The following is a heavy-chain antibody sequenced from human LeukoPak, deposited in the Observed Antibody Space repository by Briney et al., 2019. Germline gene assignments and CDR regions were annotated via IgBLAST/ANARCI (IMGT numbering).Heavy chain of an antibody. CDR3: ARDNDSSGYLILDY. D-gene: IGHD3-22*01. Sequence: SETLSLTCAVYGGSFSGYYWSWIRQPAGKGLEWIGHIYISGTTNYNPSLKSRVTMSIDMSKKQFTLKLRSVTAADTAVYYCARDNDSSGYLILDYWGQGTQVTVSS. CDR2: IYISGTT. CDR1: GGSFSGYY. J-gene: IGHJ4*02. V-gene: IGHV4-4*07.